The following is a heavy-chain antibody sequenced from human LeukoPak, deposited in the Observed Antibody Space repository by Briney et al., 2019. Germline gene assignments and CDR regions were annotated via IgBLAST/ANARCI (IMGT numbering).Heavy chain of an antibody. D-gene: IGHD2-2*01. Sequence: GESLKISCKGYGYSFSSYWFGWVRQMPGKGLEWMGIIYPADSDTKYSPSFQGQVTISADKSISTAYLQWSSLKASDTAMYYCARQVSAASDIWGQGTMVIVSS. V-gene: IGHV5-51*01. CDR3: ARQVSAASDI. CDR1: GYSFSSYW. J-gene: IGHJ3*02. CDR2: IYPADSDT.